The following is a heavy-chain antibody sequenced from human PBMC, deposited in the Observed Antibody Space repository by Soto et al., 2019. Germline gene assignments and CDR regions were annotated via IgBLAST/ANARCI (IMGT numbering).Heavy chain of an antibody. CDR2: IKQDGSEK. J-gene: IGHJ6*02. CDR1: GFTFSSYW. D-gene: IGHD2-2*01. V-gene: IGHV3-7*05. Sequence: GGSLRLSCAASGFTFSSYWMSWVRQAPGKGLEWVANIKQDGSEKYYVDSVKGRFTISRENAKNSLYLQMNSLRAEDTAVYYCARHYRPDIVVVPAAPPDGMDVWGQGTTVTVSS. CDR3: ARHYRPDIVVVPAAPPDGMDV.